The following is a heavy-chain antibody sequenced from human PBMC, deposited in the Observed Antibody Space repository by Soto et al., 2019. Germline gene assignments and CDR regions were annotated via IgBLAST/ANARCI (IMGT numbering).Heavy chain of an antibody. CDR1: GGSIGSSSYY. V-gene: IGHV4-39*01. CDR2: IYYTGTS. D-gene: IGHD2-15*01. CDR3: TRHAIGVVVPAAIRN. Sequence: SETLSLTCGVSGGSIGSSSYYWDWIRQPPGKGLEWIGTIYYTGTSNYNPSLKSRVTISVDTSKNQFSLKLSSVTATDTAVYYCTRHAIGVVVPAAIRNWGQGSLVTVSS. J-gene: IGHJ4*02.